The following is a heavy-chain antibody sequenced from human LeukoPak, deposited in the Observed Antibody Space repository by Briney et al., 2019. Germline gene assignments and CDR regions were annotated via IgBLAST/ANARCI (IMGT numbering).Heavy chain of an antibody. Sequence: SETLSLTCTVSGGSISSSSYYWGWIRQPPGKGLEWIGSFYYSGSTYYNPSLTSRVTISVDTSKNQFSLKLSSVTAADTAVYYCARDGWGYSGYHNFDYWGQGTLVTVSS. CDR1: GGSISSSSYY. V-gene: IGHV4-39*07. D-gene: IGHD5-12*01. CDR2: FYYSGST. CDR3: ARDGWGYSGYHNFDY. J-gene: IGHJ4*02.